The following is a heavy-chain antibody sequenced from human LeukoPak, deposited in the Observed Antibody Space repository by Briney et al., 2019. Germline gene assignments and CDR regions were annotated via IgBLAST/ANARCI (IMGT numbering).Heavy chain of an antibody. J-gene: IGHJ4*02. V-gene: IGHV1-18*01. D-gene: IGHD3-10*01. CDR1: GYTFTSYG. Sequence: GASVKVSCKASGYTFTSYGISWVPQAPRQGLEWMGWISAYNGNTNYAQKLQGRVTMTTDTSTSTAYMEMRSLRSDDTAVYYCARDVCRCGYYYAARNFDYLGQGTLITVSS. CDR3: ARDVCRCGYYYAARNFDY. CDR2: ISAYNGNT.